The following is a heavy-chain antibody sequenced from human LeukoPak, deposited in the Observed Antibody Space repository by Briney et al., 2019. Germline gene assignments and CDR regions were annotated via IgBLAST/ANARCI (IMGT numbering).Heavy chain of an antibody. J-gene: IGHJ5*02. CDR2: INWNGGST. V-gene: IGHV3-20*01. CDR3: ARGSGIAAAGNWFDP. Sequence: PGGSLRLSCAASGFTFDDYGMSWVRQAPGKGLEWVSGINWNGGSTGYADSVKGRFTISRDNAKNSLYLQMNSLRAEDTALYHCARGSGIAAAGNWFDPWGQGTLVTVSS. D-gene: IGHD6-13*01. CDR1: GFTFDDYG.